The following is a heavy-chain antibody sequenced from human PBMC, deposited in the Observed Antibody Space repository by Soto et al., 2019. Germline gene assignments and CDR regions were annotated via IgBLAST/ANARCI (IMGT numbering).Heavy chain of an antibody. Sequence: EVQLVESGGGLVQPGGSLRLSCAASGFTFSSYWMSWVRQAPGKGLEWVANIKQDGSEKYYVDSVKGRFTISRDNAKNSLYLQMNSLRAEDTAVYYCARSFLSYGDYGLGYYGMDVWGQGTTVTVSS. CDR2: IKQDGSEK. CDR1: GFTFSSYW. V-gene: IGHV3-7*01. CDR3: ARSFLSYGDYGLGYYGMDV. D-gene: IGHD4-17*01. J-gene: IGHJ6*02.